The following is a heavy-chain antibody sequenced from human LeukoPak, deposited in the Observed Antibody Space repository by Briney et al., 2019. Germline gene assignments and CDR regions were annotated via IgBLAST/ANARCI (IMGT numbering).Heavy chain of an antibody. Sequence: SETLSLTCTVSSGSISSYYWSWIRQPPGKGLEWIGYIYYSGSSNYNPSLKSRVTMSVDTSKKQFSLKLSLVTAADTAVYYCARNGAAAGNYYYYGMDVWGQGTTLTVSS. CDR1: SGSISSYY. D-gene: IGHD6-13*01. J-gene: IGHJ6*02. CDR2: IYYSGSS. CDR3: ARNGAAAGNYYYYGMDV. V-gene: IGHV4-59*01.